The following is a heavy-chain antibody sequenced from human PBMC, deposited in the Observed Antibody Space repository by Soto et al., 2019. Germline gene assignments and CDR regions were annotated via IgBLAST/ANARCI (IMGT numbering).Heavy chain of an antibody. CDR3: ATCSGGSCYSDAFDI. J-gene: IGHJ3*02. CDR2: ISSSSSTI. Sequence: PGGSLRLSCAASGFTFSSYSMNWVRQAPGKGLEWVSYISSSSSTIYYADSVKGRFTISRDNAKNSLYLQMNSLRAEDTAVYYCATCSGGSCYSDAFDIWGQGTMVTVSS. D-gene: IGHD2-15*01. CDR1: GFTFSSYS. V-gene: IGHV3-48*01.